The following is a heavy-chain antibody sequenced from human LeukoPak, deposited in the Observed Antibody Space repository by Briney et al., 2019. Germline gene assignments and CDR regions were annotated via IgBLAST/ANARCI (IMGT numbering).Heavy chain of an antibody. CDR2: IWYDGSNK. J-gene: IGHJ4*02. CDR3: ARSGRGYYDSLDH. CDR1: GFTFSSHG. D-gene: IGHD3-22*01. Sequence: GGSLRLSCEASGFTFSSHGMYWVRQAPCKGPEWVTLIWYDGSNKYYADSVKGRFTISRDNPNNTLYLQMNSLRAEDTAVYYCARSGRGYYDSLDHWGQGDLVTVSS. V-gene: IGHV3-33*07.